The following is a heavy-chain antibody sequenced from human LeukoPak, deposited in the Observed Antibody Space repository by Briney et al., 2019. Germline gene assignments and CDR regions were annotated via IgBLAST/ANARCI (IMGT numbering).Heavy chain of an antibody. CDR1: GFTFSNYD. CDR2: IGTAGDT. V-gene: IGHV3-13*01. Sequence: GGSLRLSCAASGFTFSNYDMHWVRQAAGKGLEWVSGIGTAGDTYYPASVKGRFTISRENAKSSLHLQINSLSAGDTAVYYCASSPAYSSSWYAIDNWGQGTLATVSS. J-gene: IGHJ4*02. D-gene: IGHD6-13*01. CDR3: ASSPAYSSSWYAIDN.